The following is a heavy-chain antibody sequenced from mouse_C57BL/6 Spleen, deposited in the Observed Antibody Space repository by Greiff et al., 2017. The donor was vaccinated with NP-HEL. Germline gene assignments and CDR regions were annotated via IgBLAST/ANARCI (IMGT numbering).Heavy chain of an antibody. J-gene: IGHJ3*01. D-gene: IGHD2-2*01. Sequence: VQLQQSGAELVRPGASVKLSCTASGFNIKDDYMHWVKQRPEQGLEWIGWIDPENCDTEYASKFQGKATITADTSSNTAYLQLSSLTSEDTAVYYCTTDGYVFAYWGQGTLVTVSA. CDR3: TTDGYVFAY. CDR1: GFNIKDDY. CDR2: IDPENCDT. V-gene: IGHV14-4*01.